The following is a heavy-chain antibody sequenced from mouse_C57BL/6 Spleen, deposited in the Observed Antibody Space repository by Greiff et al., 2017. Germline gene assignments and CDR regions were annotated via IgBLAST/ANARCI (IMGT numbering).Heavy chain of an antibody. Sequence: VQRVESGPGLVAPSQSLSITCTVSGFSLTSYAISWVRQPPGKGLEWLGVIWTGGGTNYNSALKSRLSISKDNSKSQVFLKMNSLQTDDTARYYCARNFDYDGYYAMDYWGQGTSVTVSS. CDR3: ARNFDYDGYYAMDY. CDR1: GFSLTSYA. D-gene: IGHD2-4*01. V-gene: IGHV2-9-1*01. CDR2: IWTGGGT. J-gene: IGHJ4*01.